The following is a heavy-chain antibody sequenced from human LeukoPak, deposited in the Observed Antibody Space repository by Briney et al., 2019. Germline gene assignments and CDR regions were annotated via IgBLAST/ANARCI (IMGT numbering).Heavy chain of an antibody. CDR1: GSSISSSNYY. Sequence: PSETLSLTCTVSGSSISSSNYYWGWIRQPPEKGLEWIGTINYSGSTYYNPPLKSRVTMSVDTSKHQFSLELSSVTAADTAVYYCASRQRYSSGWYFDCWGQGALVTVSS. J-gene: IGHJ4*02. D-gene: IGHD6-19*01. V-gene: IGHV4-39*01. CDR2: INYSGST. CDR3: ASRQRYSSGWYFDC.